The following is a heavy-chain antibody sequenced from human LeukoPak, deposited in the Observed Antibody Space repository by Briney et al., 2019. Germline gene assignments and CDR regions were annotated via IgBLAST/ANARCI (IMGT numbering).Heavy chain of an antibody. J-gene: IGHJ4*02. CDR2: FDPEDGET. Sequence: GASVKVSCKVSGYTLTELSMHWVRQAPGKGLEWMGGFDPEDGETIYAQKFRGRVTMTEDTSTDTAYMELSSLRSEDTAVYYCARGQRGSGNPFVDYWGQGTLVTVSS. V-gene: IGHV1-24*01. CDR1: GYTLTELS. D-gene: IGHD3-16*01. CDR3: ARGQRGSGNPFVDY.